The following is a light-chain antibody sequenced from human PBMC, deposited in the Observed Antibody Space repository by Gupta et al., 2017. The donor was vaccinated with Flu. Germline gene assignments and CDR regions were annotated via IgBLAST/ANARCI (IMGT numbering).Light chain of an antibody. CDR2: QVS. Sequence: NCKCSQRGLENCNKNTYLAWYQQKPGQPPRLLIYQVSNRDSGVPDRFSGSGSGTDFTLKISRVEAEDVAIYFCKQCEHWPWTFGQGTTVEIK. V-gene: IGKV4-1*01. CDR1: QRGLENCNKNTY. J-gene: IGKJ1*01. CDR3: KQCEHWPWT.